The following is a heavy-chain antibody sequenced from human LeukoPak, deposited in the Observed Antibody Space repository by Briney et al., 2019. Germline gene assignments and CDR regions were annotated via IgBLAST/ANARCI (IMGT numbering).Heavy chain of an antibody. D-gene: IGHD3-16*02. CDR3: ARVPRYTLGFDY. Sequence: SQTLSLTCTVSGGSISSGDYYWSWIRQPPGKGLEWIGYIYYSGSTYYNPSLKSRVTMSVDTSKNQFSLKLSSVTAADTAVYYCARVPRYTLGFDYWGQGTLVTVSS. V-gene: IGHV4-30-4*01. J-gene: IGHJ4*02. CDR2: IYYSGST. CDR1: GGSISSGDYY.